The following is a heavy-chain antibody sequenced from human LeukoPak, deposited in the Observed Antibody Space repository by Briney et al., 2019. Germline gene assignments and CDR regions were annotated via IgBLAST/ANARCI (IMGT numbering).Heavy chain of an antibody. CDR1: GFTFSSYE. CDR2: ISSSSSTI. V-gene: IGHV3-48*03. Sequence: GGSLRLSCAASGFTFSSYEMNWVRQAPGKGLEWVSYISSSSSTIYYADSVKGRFTISRDNAKNSLYLQMNSLRAEDTAVYYCARGALDYCSSTSCYTYYYGMDGWGQGTTVTVSS. CDR3: ARGALDYCSSTSCYTYYYGMDG. J-gene: IGHJ6*02. D-gene: IGHD2-2*01.